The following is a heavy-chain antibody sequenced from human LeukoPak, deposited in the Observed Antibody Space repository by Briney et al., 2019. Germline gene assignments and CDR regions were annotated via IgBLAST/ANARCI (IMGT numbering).Heavy chain of an antibody. CDR1: GFTFSSYA. CDR2: ISSSGGST. D-gene: IGHD6-6*01. CDR3: AKEPLAARPTLVDY. J-gene: IGHJ4*02. V-gene: IGHV3-23*01. Sequence: GXXLRLSCAASGFTFSSYAMSWVRQAPGKGVEGGSAISSSGGSTDYADSVEGSFTICRDNCKNTLYLQMNSLRAEDTAVYYCAKEPLAARPTLVDYWGQGTLVTVSS.